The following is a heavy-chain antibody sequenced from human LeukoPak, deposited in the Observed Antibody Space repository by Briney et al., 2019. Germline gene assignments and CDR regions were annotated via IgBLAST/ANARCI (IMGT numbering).Heavy chain of an antibody. D-gene: IGHD4-17*01. CDR1: GFTVSSNF. J-gene: IGHJ4*02. CDR2: IYSGGTT. V-gene: IGHV3-66*02. CDR3: ARGLSTVTQIMTY. Sequence: PGGSLRLSCAASGFTVSSNFMSWVRQAPGKGLEWVSIIYSGGTTYYADSVKGRFTISRDNSKNTLYLQMNNLRTEDTAVYYYARGLSTVTQIMTYWGQGTLVTVSS.